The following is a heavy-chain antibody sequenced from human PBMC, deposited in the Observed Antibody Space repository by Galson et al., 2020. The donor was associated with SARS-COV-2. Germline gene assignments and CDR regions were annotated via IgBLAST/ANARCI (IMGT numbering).Heavy chain of an antibody. V-gene: IGHV3-23*01. CDR1: GFTFSRYA. D-gene: IGHD4-17*01. CDR3: AKDEGNDYGDQLDQ. Sequence: GGSLRLSCAASGFTFSRYAMSWVRQAPGKGLEWVSSASAGGASTYYADSVKGRFTISRDNSKNTLYLQMNSLRVEDTALYYCAKDEGNDYGDQLDQGGHGTLVSVSS. CDR2: ASAGGAST. J-gene: IGHJ4*01.